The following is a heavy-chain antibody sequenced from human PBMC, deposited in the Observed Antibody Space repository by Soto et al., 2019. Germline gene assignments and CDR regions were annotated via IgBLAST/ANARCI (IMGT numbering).Heavy chain of an antibody. Sequence: EVQLVESGGDLVQPGGSLKLSCAASGFTFVSYWMHWLRQAPGTGLVWVSRITSDGSGTYYADSVKGRFTISRDNAKNTLYLQMNSLRVEDTAVYFCARSATYKGYLDYWGQGSLVTVSS. CDR2: ITSDGSGT. J-gene: IGHJ4*02. CDR3: ARSATYKGYLDY. D-gene: IGHD3-3*01. V-gene: IGHV3-74*01. CDR1: GFTFVSYW.